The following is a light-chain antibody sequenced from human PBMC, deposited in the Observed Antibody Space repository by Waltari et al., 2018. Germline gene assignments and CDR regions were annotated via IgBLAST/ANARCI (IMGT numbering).Light chain of an antibody. CDR1: QSVLYSSNNKNY. Sequence: DIVMTQSPDSLVVSLAERATINCKSSQSVLYSSNNKNYLAWYQQKPGQPPKLLIYWASTRESGVPDRFSGSGSGTDFTLTISSLQAEDVAVYYCQQYYSTPPAFGGGTKVGIK. J-gene: IGKJ4*01. CDR2: WAS. V-gene: IGKV4-1*01. CDR3: QQYYSTPPA.